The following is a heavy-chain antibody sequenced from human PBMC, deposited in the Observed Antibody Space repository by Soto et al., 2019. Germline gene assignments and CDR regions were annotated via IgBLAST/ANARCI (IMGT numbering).Heavy chain of an antibody. D-gene: IGHD3-3*01. CDR1: GGSFSGYY. J-gene: IGHJ4*02. Sequence: QVQLQQWGAGLLKPSETLSLTCAVYGGSFSGYYWSWIRQPPVKGLEWIGEINHSGSTNYNPSLKSRVTISVDTSKNQFSLKLSSVTAADTAVYYCARADDDFWSGVYWGQGTLVTVSS. CDR3: ARADDDFWSGVY. CDR2: INHSGST. V-gene: IGHV4-34*01.